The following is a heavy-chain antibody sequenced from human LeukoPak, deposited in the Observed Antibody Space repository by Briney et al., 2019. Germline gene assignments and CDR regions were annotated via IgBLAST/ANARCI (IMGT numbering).Heavy chain of an antibody. V-gene: IGHV4-39*01. D-gene: IGHD6-13*01. CDR2: IYYSGST. J-gene: IGHJ4*02. CDR1: GGSISTSSYY. Sequence: SETLSLTCIVSGGSISTSSYYWGWIRQPPGKGLEWIGTIYYSGSTYYNPSPKSRVTISVDTSKNQFSLKLSSVTAADTAVYYCTRQIAAAGTDYWGQGTLVTVSS. CDR3: TRQIAAAGTDY.